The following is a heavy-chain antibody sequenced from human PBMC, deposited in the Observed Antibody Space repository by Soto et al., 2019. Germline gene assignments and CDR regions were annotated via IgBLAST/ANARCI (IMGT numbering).Heavy chain of an antibody. V-gene: IGHV1-69*02. CDR1: GYTFTSYT. CDR2: IIPILGIA. D-gene: IGHD4-17*01. Sequence: SVKVSCKASGYTFTSYTISWVRQAPGQGLEWMGRIIPILGIANYAQKFQGRVTITADKSTSTAYMELSSLRSEDTAVYYCARGLPGLRFDPWGQGTLVTVSS. CDR3: ARGLPGLRFDP. J-gene: IGHJ5*02.